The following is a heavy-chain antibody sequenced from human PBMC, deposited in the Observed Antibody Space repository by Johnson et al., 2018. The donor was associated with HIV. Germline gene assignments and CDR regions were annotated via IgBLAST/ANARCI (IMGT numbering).Heavy chain of an antibody. Sequence: VQLVESGGGVVQPGGSLRLSCAASGFTFSSYGMHWVRQAPGTGLEWVAFIRYDGSNTYYADSVKGRFTISRDNSKNTLYLQMNSLRAEDTAVYYCAKGAQWLPSDAFDIWGQGTMVTVSS. CDR3: AKGAQWLPSDAFDI. CDR2: IRYDGSNT. CDR1: GFTFSSYG. V-gene: IGHV3-30*02. D-gene: IGHD6-19*01. J-gene: IGHJ3*02.